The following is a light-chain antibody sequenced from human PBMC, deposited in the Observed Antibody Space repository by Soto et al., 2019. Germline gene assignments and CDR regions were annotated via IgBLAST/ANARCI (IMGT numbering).Light chain of an antibody. CDR3: QQASSFPLS. CDR1: QVISSC. V-gene: IGKV1-12*01. J-gene: IGKJ4*01. CDR2: AAS. Sequence: DIQMTQAPSFVSAFVGDRVTITCRASQVISSCLSCYQQKPGKAPKLLIYAASSLQSGVPSRCSGSEAGTDDTLTISSLQPEDSATYYCQQASSFPLSFGGGTKVDIK.